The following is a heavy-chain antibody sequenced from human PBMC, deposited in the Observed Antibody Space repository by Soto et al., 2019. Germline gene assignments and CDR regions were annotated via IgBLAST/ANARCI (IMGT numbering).Heavy chain of an antibody. J-gene: IGHJ3*02. V-gene: IGHV3-23*01. Sequence: EVQLLESGGGLVQPGGSLRLACAASGFTFSSYAMSWVRQAPGKGLEWVSAISGSGGSTYYADSVKGRFTISRDNSKNTLYXXXNRLXXEDTAVYYGAKAPSTLVNPGAAVVIWGLGTMATVSS. D-gene: IGHD2-2*01. CDR2: ISGSGGST. CDR1: GFTFSSYA. CDR3: AKAPSTLVNPGAAVVI.